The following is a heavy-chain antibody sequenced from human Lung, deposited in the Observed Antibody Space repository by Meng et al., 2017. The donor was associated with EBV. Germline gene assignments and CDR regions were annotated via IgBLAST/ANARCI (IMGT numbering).Heavy chain of an antibody. J-gene: IGHJ5*02. V-gene: IGHV3-74*01. CDR3: VRGYGGSYLGGDH. CDR1: EFTFSTCW. D-gene: IGHD1-26*01. CDR2: INRDGSST. Sequence: EGEVGVAGGGLVYPGWSLSLSCSASEFTFSTCWMHWVRQAPGKGLVWVSRINRDGSSTSYADSVKGRFSISRDNAKNTLYLQMNSLTVDDTAIYYCVRGYGGSYLGGDHWGQGTLVTVSS.